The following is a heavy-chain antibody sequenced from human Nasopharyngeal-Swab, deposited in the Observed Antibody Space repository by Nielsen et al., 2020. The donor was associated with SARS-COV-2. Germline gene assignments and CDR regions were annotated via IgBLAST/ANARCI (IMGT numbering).Heavy chain of an antibody. CDR2: IDPSDSYT. CDR3: ARQGDIVVVPAASALDY. V-gene: IGHV5-10-1*04. J-gene: IGHJ4*02. Sequence: VRQMPGKGLEWMGRIDPSDSYTNYSPSFQGQVTTSADKSISTAYLQWSSLKASDTAMYYCARQGDIVVVPAASALDYWGQGTLVTVSS. D-gene: IGHD2-2*01.